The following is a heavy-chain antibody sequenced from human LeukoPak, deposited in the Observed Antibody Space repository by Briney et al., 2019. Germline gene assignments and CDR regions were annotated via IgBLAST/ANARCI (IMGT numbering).Heavy chain of an antibody. CDR1: GYTFTSYY. Sequence: ASVKVSCKPSGYTFTSYYMHWVRQAPGQGLEWMGIINPSGGSTSCAQKFQGRVTMTRDMSTSTVYMELSSLRSEDTAVYYCATGGHNGNYRFDYWGQGTLVTVSS. D-gene: IGHD1-7*01. CDR3: ATGGHNGNYRFDY. V-gene: IGHV1-46*01. J-gene: IGHJ4*02. CDR2: INPSGGST.